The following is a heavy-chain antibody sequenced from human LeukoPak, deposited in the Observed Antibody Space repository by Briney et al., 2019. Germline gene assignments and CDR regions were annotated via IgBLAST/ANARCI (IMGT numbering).Heavy chain of an antibody. J-gene: IGHJ4*02. D-gene: IGHD3-16*01. CDR2: VSGSGFSS. Sequence: GGSLRLSCVASGVTFSGYAMSCVRQAPGMGLEWVSVVSGSGFSSFYADSVKGRFTISRDNSKNMVSLQMNSLRAEDTAVYYCAKWDTFGGVIHFDFWGQGSLVAVSS. CDR3: AKWDTFGGVIHFDF. CDR1: GVTFSGYA. V-gene: IGHV3-23*01.